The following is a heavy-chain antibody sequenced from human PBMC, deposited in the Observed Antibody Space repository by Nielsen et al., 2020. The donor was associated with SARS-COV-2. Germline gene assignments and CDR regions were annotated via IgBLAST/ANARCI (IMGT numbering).Heavy chain of an antibody. CDR1: GYTFTGYY. Sequence: ASVKVSCKASGYTFTGYYMHWVRQAPGQGLEWMGWINPNSGGTNYAQKFQGWVTMTRDTSISTAYMELSSLRSEDTAVYYCAREVQWGPSNWFDPWGQGTLVTVSS. V-gene: IGHV1-2*04. CDR2: INPNSGGT. CDR3: AREVQWGPSNWFDP. D-gene: IGHD1-26*01. J-gene: IGHJ5*02.